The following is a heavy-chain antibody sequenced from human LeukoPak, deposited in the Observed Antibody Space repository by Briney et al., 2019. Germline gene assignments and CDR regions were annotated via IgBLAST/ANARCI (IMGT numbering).Heavy chain of an antibody. Sequence: PSETLSLTCTVSGGSISSYYWSWIRQAPGKGLEWVSYMDSSGSSVHYADSVKGRFTISRDNAKNSLYLQMNSLRAEDTAVYYCARDGGWQDDYWGQGTLVTVSS. V-gene: IGHV3-11*04. CDR1: GGSISSYY. D-gene: IGHD3-16*01. CDR2: MDSSGSSV. J-gene: IGHJ4*02. CDR3: ARDGGWQDDY.